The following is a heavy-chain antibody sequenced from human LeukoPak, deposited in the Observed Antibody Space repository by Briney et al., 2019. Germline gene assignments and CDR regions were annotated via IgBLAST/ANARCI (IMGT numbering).Heavy chain of an antibody. CDR1: GFMFSSYG. CDR3: AKGNYCTSGVCTLSWFDP. D-gene: IGHD2-8*01. V-gene: IGHV3-23*01. J-gene: IGHJ5*02. CDR2: ISANGGST. Sequence: PGGSLRLSCAASGFMFSSYGMSWVRQAPGKGLEWVSSISANGGSTYYADSVKGRFTISRDNSKNTLYLQMNSLRAEDTAVYYCAKGNYCTSGVCTLSWFDPWGLGTLVTVSP.